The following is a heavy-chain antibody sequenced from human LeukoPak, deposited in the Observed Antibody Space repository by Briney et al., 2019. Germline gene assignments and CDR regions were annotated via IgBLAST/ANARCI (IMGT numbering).Heavy chain of an antibody. CDR3: ARDNFALDAFDI. CDR2: IKQDGSEK. Sequence: GGSLRLSCAASGFTFSSYWMSWGRQAPGKGLEWVANIKQDGSEKYYVDSVKGRFTISRDNAKNSLYLQMNRPRAEDTAVYYCARDNFALDAFDIWGQGTMVTVSS. CDR1: GFTFSSYW. V-gene: IGHV3-7*01. J-gene: IGHJ3*02.